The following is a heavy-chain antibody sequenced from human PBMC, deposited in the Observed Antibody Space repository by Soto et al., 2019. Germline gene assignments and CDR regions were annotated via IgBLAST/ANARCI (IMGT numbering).Heavy chain of an antibody. CDR2: MSSDGNT. CDR1: GFSVRNIF. CDR3: ARDHALCGYDY. D-gene: IGHD5-12*01. J-gene: IGHJ1*01. V-gene: IGHV3-53*01. Sequence: PGGSLRLSCAASGFSVRNIFMSWVRQAPGKGLEWVSTMSSDGNTYYAESVKGRFTISRDSSKNTLWLQMNSLRVDDTAVYYCARDHALCGYDYRGQGTLVTVSS.